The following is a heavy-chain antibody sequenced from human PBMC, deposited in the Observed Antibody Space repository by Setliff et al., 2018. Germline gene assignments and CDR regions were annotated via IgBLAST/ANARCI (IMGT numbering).Heavy chain of an antibody. V-gene: IGHV3-23*01. J-gene: IGHJ4*02. CDR1: GFTFSSYA. CDR2: ISGSGGST. CDR3: AKDFRDLGYSDY. Sequence: PGGSLRLSCAASGFTFSSYAMHWVRQAPGKWLEWVSAISGSGGSTYYADSVKGRFTISRDNSKNTLYLQMNSLRAEDTAVYYCAKDFRDLGYSDYWGQGTLVTVSS.